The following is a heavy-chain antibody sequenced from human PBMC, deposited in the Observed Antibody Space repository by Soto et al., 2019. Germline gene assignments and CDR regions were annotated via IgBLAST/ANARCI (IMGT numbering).Heavy chain of an antibody. J-gene: IGHJ4*02. V-gene: IGHV1-69*02. Sequence: QVQLVQSGAEVKKPGSSVKVSCKASGGTFSSYTISWVRQAPGQGLEWMGRIIPILGIANYAQKFQGRVTITADKSTSTAYMELSSLRSEDTAVYYCARDFASGYSDYLGQGTLVTVSS. CDR2: IIPILGIA. CDR1: GGTFSSYT. CDR3: ARDFASGYSDY. D-gene: IGHD3-22*01.